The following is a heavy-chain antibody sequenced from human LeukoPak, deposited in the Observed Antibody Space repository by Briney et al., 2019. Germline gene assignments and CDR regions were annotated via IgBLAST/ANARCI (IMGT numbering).Heavy chain of an antibody. CDR2: LSGSGSNT. Sequence: PGGSLRLSCAASGFTFSSYAMSWVRQAPGKGLEWVSALSGSGSNTYYADSVKGRFTISRDNAKNSLYLQMNSLRAEDTAVYYCTKTTVTTCFDYWGQGTLVTVSS. CDR3: TKTTVTTCFDY. J-gene: IGHJ4*02. CDR1: GFTFSSYA. V-gene: IGHV3-23*01. D-gene: IGHD4-17*01.